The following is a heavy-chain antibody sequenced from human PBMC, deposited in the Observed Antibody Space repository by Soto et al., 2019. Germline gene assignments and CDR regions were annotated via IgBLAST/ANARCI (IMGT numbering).Heavy chain of an antibody. CDR1: GGTFSSYA. CDR2: IIPIFGTA. CDR3: ARELGRLGYSYGYVEFAID. V-gene: IGHV1-69*13. D-gene: IGHD5-18*01. J-gene: IGHJ4*02. Sequence: GASVKVSCKASGGTFSSYAISWVRQAPGQGLEWMGGIIPIFGTANYAQKFQGRVTITADESTSTAYMELSSLRSEDTAVYYCARELGRLGYSYGYVEFAIDWGQGTLVTVSS.